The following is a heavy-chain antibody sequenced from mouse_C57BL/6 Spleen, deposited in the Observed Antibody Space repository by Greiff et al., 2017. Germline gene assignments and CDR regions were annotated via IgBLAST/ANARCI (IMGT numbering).Heavy chain of an antibody. Sequence: EVQGVESGGDLVKPGGSLKLSCAASGFTFSSYGMSWVRQTPDKRLEWVATISSGGSYTYYPDSVKGRFTISRDNAKNTLYLQMSSLKSEDTAMYYCARHGAVGYFDYWGQGTTLTVSS. CDR1: GFTFSSYG. D-gene: IGHD1-1*01. CDR2: ISSGGSYT. J-gene: IGHJ2*01. CDR3: ARHGAVGYFDY. V-gene: IGHV5-6*01.